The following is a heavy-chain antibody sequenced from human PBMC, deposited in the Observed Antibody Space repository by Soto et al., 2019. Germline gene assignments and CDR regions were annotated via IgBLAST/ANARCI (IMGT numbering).Heavy chain of an antibody. CDR1: GFTFSSYG. V-gene: IGHV3-33*01. CDR3: ARDYDSSGYPRYYFDY. J-gene: IGHJ4*02. CDR2: IWYDGSNK. Sequence: QVPLVESGGGVVQPGRSLRLSCAASGFTFSSYGMHWVRQAPGKGLEWVAVIWYDGSNKYYADSVKGRFTISRDNSKNTLYLQMNSLRAEDTAVYYCARDYDSSGYPRYYFDYWSQGTLVTVSS. D-gene: IGHD3-22*01.